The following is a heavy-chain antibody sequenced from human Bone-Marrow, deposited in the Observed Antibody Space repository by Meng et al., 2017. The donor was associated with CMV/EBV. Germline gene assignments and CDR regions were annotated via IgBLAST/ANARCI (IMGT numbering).Heavy chain of an antibody. CDR2: IDSSGNYI. CDR3: ARTILRFWSGYYIICGFDP. V-gene: IGHV3-21*01. D-gene: IGHD3-3*01. Sequence: SCKASGYTFTGHSMHWVRQAPGQGLEWVSSIDSSGNYIYSADSVKGRFTISRDNRKSSLYLQMNSLGVEDTAVYYCARTILRFWSGYYIICGFDPWGQGTLVTVSS. CDR1: GYTFTGHS. J-gene: IGHJ5*02.